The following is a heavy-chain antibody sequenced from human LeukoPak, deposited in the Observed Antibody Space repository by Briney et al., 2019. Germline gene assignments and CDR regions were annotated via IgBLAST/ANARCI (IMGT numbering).Heavy chain of an antibody. CDR2: IYYSGST. CDR3: ASSGIAVAGVNYYYGMDV. J-gene: IGHJ6*02. Sequence: SETLSLTCTVSGGSISSSSYYWGWIRQPPGKGLEWIGSIYYSGSTYYNPSLKSRVTISVDTSKNQFSLKLSSETAADTAVYYCASSGIAVAGVNYYYGMDVWGQGTTVTVSS. D-gene: IGHD6-19*01. CDR1: GGSISSSSYY. V-gene: IGHV4-39*07.